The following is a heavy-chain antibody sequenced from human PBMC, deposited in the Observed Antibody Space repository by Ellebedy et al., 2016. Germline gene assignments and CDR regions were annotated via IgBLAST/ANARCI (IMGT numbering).Heavy chain of an antibody. CDR3: ARDTFSDGHWFDP. CDR2: INHSGST. Sequence: SETLSLTCALYGGSFSGYYWSWIRQPPGKGLEWIGEINHSGSTNYNPSLKSRVTISVDTSKNQFSLKLSSVTAADTAVYYCARDTFSDGHWFDPWGQGTLVTVSS. CDR1: GGSFSGYY. J-gene: IGHJ5*02. D-gene: IGHD3-16*01. V-gene: IGHV4-34*01.